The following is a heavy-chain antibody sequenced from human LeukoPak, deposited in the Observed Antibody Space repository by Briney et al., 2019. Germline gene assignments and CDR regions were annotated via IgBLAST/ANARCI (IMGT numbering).Heavy chain of an antibody. J-gene: IGHJ4*02. Sequence: PGGSLRLSCAASGFTFSSYEMNWVRQAPGKGLEWVSAISGSGGSTYYADSVKGRFTISRDNSKNTLYLQMNSLRAEDTAVYYCAKDGRAVAGTPIDYWGQGTLVTVSS. CDR1: GFTFSSYE. CDR2: ISGSGGST. V-gene: IGHV3-23*01. CDR3: AKDGRAVAGTPIDY. D-gene: IGHD6-19*01.